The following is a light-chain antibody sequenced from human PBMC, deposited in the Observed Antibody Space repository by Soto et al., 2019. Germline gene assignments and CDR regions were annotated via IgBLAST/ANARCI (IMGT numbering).Light chain of an antibody. J-gene: IGLJ1*01. Sequence: QSVLTQPRSVSGSPGQSVTISCTGTSSDVGGYNYVSWYQQHPGKAPKLMIYDVSKRPSGVPDRFSGPKSGSTASLTISGLQAEDEADYHCTSYTRDTALVFGTGTKVTVL. CDR2: DVS. CDR1: SSDVGGYNY. V-gene: IGLV2-11*01. CDR3: TSYTRDTALV.